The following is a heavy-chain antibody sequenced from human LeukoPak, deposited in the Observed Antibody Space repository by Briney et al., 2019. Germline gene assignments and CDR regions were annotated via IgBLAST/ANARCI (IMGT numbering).Heavy chain of an antibody. V-gene: IGHV3-7*01. Sequence: GGSLRLSCAASGFTFSSYWMSWVRQAPGEGLEWVANIKQDGSEKYYVDSVKGRFTISRDNAKNSLYLQMNSLRAEDTAVYYCARDPFNGSGSYYYLYWGQGTLVTVSS. J-gene: IGHJ4*02. D-gene: IGHD3-10*01. CDR3: ARDPFNGSGSYYYLY. CDR2: IKQDGSEK. CDR1: GFTFSSYW.